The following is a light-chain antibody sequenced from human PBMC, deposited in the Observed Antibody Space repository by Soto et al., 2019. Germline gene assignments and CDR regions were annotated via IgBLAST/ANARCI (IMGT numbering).Light chain of an antibody. CDR2: KAS. CDR3: QQYVRAFRS. CDR1: QGISNY. Sequence: IHMIQSPSSLSSSVGDRVTITCRASQGISNYLTWYQQKPGKVPKLLIYKASSLQSGVPSRFSGSGSGTEFTLTISSLQPDDFATYYCQQYVRAFRSFGQGTKVDNK. J-gene: IGKJ1*01. V-gene: IGKV1-5*03.